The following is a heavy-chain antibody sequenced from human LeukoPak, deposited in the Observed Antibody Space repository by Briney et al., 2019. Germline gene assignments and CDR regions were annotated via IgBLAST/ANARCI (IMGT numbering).Heavy chain of an antibody. CDR2: ISWDGGST. J-gene: IGHJ6*02. V-gene: IGHV3-43*01. CDR1: GFTFDDYT. CDR3: AKDPHLGVTTADYYYYGMDV. D-gene: IGHD2-21*02. Sequence: GGSLRLSCAASGFTFDDYTMHWVRQAPGKGLEWVSLISWDGGSTYYADSVKGRFTISRDNSKNSLYLQMNSLRTEDTALYYCAKDPHLGVTTADYYYYGMDVWGQGTTVTFSS.